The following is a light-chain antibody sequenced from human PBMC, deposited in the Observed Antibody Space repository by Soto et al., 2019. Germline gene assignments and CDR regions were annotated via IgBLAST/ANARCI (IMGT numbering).Light chain of an antibody. V-gene: IGKV3-11*01. CDR3: QQRSNWPPT. Sequence: EILLRQSPATLSFSPWERATLSCSASQSVSSYLACYQQKPGQAPRLLIYDASNRATGIPARFSGSGSGTDFTLTISSLEPEDFAVYYCQQRSNWPPTFGQGTKVDI. CDR1: QSVSSY. CDR2: DAS. J-gene: IGKJ1*01.